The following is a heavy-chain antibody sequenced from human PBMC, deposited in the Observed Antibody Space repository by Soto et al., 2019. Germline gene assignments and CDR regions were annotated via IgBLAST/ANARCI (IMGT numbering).Heavy chain of an antibody. J-gene: IGHJ6*02. CDR1: GGTLSNYG. V-gene: IGHV1-69*12. Sequence: QVQLVQSGAEVKKPGSSVKVSCKASGGTLSNYGISWVRQAPGQGLEWMGWIIPVFGTANYAQKFQGRVTITADESTTTVYMDVSSLRSDDTAVYYCASGDATKIVVTTYYGMDVWGQGTTVTVSS. D-gene: IGHD4-17*01. CDR2: IIPVFGTA. CDR3: ASGDATKIVVTTYYGMDV.